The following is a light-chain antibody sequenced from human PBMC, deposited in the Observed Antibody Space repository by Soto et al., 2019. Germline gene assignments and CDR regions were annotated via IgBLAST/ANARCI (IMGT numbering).Light chain of an antibody. J-gene: IGLJ2*01. Sequence: QPVLTQPHSASGTPGQRVNISCSGSSSNIGSNYVYWYRQFPGTAPKLLIQRNNQRPSGVPARFSGSKSGTSASLAISGLRSEDEADYYCGGWDDSLSGPVFGGGTKLTVL. CDR3: GGWDDSLSGPV. V-gene: IGLV1-47*01. CDR2: RNN. CDR1: SSNIGSNY.